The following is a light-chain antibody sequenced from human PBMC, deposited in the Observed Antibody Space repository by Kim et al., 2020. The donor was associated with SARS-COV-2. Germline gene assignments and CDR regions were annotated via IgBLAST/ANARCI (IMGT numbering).Light chain of an antibody. CDR3: QVWGSTTAI. J-gene: IGLJ2*01. Sequence: SYELTQPPSVSVSPGQTASITCSGNRLADKDVCWYQQMPGQSPVLVIYQDTKRPSGIPERFSGSNSGNTATLTISGTQAMDDADYYCQVWGSTTAIFGGGTQLTVL. V-gene: IGLV3-1*01. CDR2: QDT. CDR1: RLADKD.